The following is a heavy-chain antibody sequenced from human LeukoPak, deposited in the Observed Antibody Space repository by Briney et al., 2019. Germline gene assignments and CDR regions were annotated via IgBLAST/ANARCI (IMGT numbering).Heavy chain of an antibody. Sequence: PGGSLRLSCAASGFTFSSYGMHWVRQAPGKGLEWVAVISYDGSNKYYADSVKGRFTTSRDNSKNTLYLQMNSLRAEDTAVYYCAKVRYYYGSGSYQTNFDYWGQGTLVTVSS. J-gene: IGHJ4*02. CDR1: GFTFSSYG. CDR3: AKVRYYYGSGSYQTNFDY. V-gene: IGHV3-30*18. D-gene: IGHD3-10*01. CDR2: ISYDGSNK.